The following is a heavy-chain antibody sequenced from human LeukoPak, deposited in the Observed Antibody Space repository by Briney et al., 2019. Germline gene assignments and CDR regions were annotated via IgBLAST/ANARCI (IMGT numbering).Heavy chain of an antibody. CDR1: GGSISSSSYY. J-gene: IGHJ6*03. Sequence: PSETLSLTCTVSGGSISSSSYYWGWIRQPPGKGLEWIGSIYYSGSTYYNPSLKSRVTISVDTSKNQFSLKLSSVTAADTAVYYCARAYYDILTGYYPYYYYYYMDVWGKGTTVTVSS. CDR3: ARAYYDILTGYYPYYYYYYMDV. V-gene: IGHV4-39*07. CDR2: IYYSGST. D-gene: IGHD3-9*01.